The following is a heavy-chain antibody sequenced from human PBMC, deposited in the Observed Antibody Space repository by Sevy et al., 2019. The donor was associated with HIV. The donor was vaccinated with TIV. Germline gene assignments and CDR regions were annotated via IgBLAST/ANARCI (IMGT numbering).Heavy chain of an antibody. D-gene: IGHD6-13*01. J-gene: IGHJ4*02. CDR2: ISDDSRYI. Sequence: GGSLRLSCAASGFTFRTYSMNWVRQAPGKGLEWLSSISDDSRYIYYSDSVKGRFTISRANAKNLLYLQMNSLRVEDTAVYYCAKSPSSPGSSSTWATFDYWGQGTLVTVSS. V-gene: IGHV3-21*04. CDR1: GFTFRTYS. CDR3: AKSPSSPGSSSTWATFDY.